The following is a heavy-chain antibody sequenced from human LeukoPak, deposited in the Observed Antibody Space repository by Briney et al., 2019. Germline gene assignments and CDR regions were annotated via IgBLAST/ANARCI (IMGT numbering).Heavy chain of an antibody. J-gene: IGHJ5*02. CDR1: GGSISSGGYY. Sequence: PSETLSLTCTVSGGSISSGGYYWSWIRQHPGKGLEWIGYIYYSGSTYYNPSLKSRVTISVDTSKNQFSLKLSSVTAADTAVYYCARYGSGTIGVWFGPWGQGTLVTVSS. V-gene: IGHV4-31*03. CDR2: IYYSGST. CDR3: ARYGSGTIGVWFGP. D-gene: IGHD3-10*01.